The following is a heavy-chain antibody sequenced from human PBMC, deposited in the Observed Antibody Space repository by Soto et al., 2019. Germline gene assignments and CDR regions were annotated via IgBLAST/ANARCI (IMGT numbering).Heavy chain of an antibody. Sequence: QVQLVQSGAEVKKPGSSVKVSCKASGGTFSSYTISWVRQAPGQGLEWMGRIIPILGIANYAQKFQGRVTITADKSTSTAYMELSSLRSEDTAVDYCAREEYYYGSGAVFDYWGQGTLVTVSS. CDR3: AREEYYYGSGAVFDY. J-gene: IGHJ4*02. V-gene: IGHV1-69*08. D-gene: IGHD3-10*01. CDR1: GGTFSSYT. CDR2: IIPILGIA.